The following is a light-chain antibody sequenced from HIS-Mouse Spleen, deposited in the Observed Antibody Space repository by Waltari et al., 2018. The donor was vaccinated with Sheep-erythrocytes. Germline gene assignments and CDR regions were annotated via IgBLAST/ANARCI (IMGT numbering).Light chain of an antibody. J-gene: IGKJ3*01. Sequence: DIQMTQSPSSLSASVGDRVTITCRASQSISSYLNWYQQRPGKAPKLLIYAASSLQSGVPSRCRGSGSGTDFTLTISSLQPEDFATYYCQQSYSTPQFTFGPGTKVDIK. CDR3: QQSYSTPQFT. CDR1: QSISSY. CDR2: AAS. V-gene: IGKV1-39*01.